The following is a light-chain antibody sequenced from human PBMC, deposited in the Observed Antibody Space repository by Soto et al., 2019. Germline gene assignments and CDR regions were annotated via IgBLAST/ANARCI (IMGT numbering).Light chain of an antibody. CDR2: GAS. V-gene: IGKV3-20*01. CDR1: QSVSTRY. CDR3: HQFGSSHQAFT. J-gene: IGKJ2*01. Sequence: ESMLTQSPGTLSLSPGEIATLSCRASQSVSTRYLAWYQQKPGQAPRLLIYGASIRATVIPDRFSGSGSGTDFTLTISRLEPEDFAVYYCHQFGSSHQAFTFGQGTKLEI.